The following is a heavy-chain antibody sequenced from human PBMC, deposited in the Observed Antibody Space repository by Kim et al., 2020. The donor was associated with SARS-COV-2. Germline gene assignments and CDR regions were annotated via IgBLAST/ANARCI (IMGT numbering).Heavy chain of an antibody. D-gene: IGHD4-17*01. CDR3: ARVLSPTGRPYYMDV. CDR1: GGSFSGYY. J-gene: IGHJ6*03. Sequence: SETLSLTCAVYGGSFSGYYWSWIRQPPGKGLEWIGEINHSGSTNYNPSLKSRVTISVDTSKNQFSLKLSSVTAADTAVYYCARVLSPTGRPYYMDVWGKG. V-gene: IGHV4-34*01. CDR2: INHSGST.